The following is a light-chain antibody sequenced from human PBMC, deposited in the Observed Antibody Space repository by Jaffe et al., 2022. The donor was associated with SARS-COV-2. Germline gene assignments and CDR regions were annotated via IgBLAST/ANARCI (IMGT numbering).Light chain of an antibody. J-gene: IGKJ1*01. V-gene: IGKV2-30*02. CDR1: QSLAHSNGNTY. Sequence: DVVMTQSPLSLPVTLGQPASISCRSSQSLAHSNGNTYLNWFQQRPGQSPRRLIYNVSNRDSGVPDRFSGSGSGTDFTLTISRVEVEDVGIYYCMQGTHWPPTFGQGTRVEIK. CDR2: NVS. CDR3: MQGTHWPPT.